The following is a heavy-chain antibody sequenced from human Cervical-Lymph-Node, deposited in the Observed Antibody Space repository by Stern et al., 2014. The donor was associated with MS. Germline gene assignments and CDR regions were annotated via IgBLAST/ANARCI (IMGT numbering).Heavy chain of an antibody. V-gene: IGHV3-33*01. CDR1: GFTFSSSG. Sequence: VQLVESGGGVVQPGRSLRLSCAASGFTFSSSGMHWVRQAPGKGLEWLASIWYDGSNRYYADSVKGRFTISRDNSKNTLYLQMNSLRAEDTAVYYCAREGGNTAEYFQHLGQGTLVTVSS. D-gene: IGHD4-23*01. J-gene: IGHJ1*01. CDR2: IWYDGSNR. CDR3: AREGGNTAEYFQH.